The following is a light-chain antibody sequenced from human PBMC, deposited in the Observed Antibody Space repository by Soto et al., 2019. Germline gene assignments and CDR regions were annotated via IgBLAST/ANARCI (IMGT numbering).Light chain of an antibody. CDR2: GAS. CDR3: QQYGSSRWT. J-gene: IGKJ1*01. CDR1: QIVSSTY. Sequence: EIVLTQSPDTLSLFPGERATLSCRASQIVSSTYLAWYQQKLGQVPRLLIFGASSRATGIPDRFSGSGSGTDFTLTISRLEPEDFAVYYCQQYGSSRWTFGQGTKVDIK. V-gene: IGKV3-20*01.